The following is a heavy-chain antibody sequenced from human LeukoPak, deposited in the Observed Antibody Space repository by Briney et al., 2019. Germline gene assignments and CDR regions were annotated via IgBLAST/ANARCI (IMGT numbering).Heavy chain of an antibody. CDR1: GGSFSGYY. J-gene: IGHJ4*02. Sequence: SETLSLTCAVYGGSFSGYYWSWIRQPPGKGLEWIGEINHSGSTNYNPSLKSRVTISADTSKNQFSLNLSSVTAADTAVYYCASRKLGNDYWGQGTLATVSS. D-gene: IGHD7-27*01. V-gene: IGHV4-34*01. CDR3: ASRKLGNDY. CDR2: INHSGST.